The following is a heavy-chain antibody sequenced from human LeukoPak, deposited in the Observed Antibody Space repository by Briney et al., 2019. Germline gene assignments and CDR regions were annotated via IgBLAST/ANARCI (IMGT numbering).Heavy chain of an antibody. V-gene: IGHV1-18*01. CDR2: ISAYNGDT. CDR1: GYTFRSYG. D-gene: IGHD6-6*01. Sequence: ASVKVSCKTSGYTFRSYGISWVRQAPGQGLEWMGWISAYNGDTNSAPKLQGRVTMTKDTSTSTAYMELRSLRSDDTAVYYCARDLRSSSVYYFDYWGQGTLITVSS. J-gene: IGHJ4*02. CDR3: ARDLRSSSVYYFDY.